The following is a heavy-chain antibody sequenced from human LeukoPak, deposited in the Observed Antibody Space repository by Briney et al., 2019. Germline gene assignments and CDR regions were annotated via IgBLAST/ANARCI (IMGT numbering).Heavy chain of an antibody. CDR2: TYNSGRT. V-gene: IGHV4-4*09. D-gene: IGHD6-13*01. J-gene: IGHJ6*02. CDR1: GGSMSNYY. CDR3: ARRRRIGAAGGDGMDV. Sequence: NPSDTLSLTCTVSGGSMSNYYCTCIRQPPGQGREWIGYTYNSGRTNYKPSLKSRVTISADTSKNQFSLQLDSVTAADTANYYCARRRRIGAAGGDGMDVWGQGNTVTVSS.